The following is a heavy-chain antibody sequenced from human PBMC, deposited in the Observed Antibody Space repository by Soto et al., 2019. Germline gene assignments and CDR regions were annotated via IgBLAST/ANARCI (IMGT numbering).Heavy chain of an antibody. V-gene: IGHV3-23*05. CDR3: AFDY. CDR1: GITFGNYA. Sequence: EVRMLESGGGLVQPGGSLRLSCTVSGITFGNYAMSWVRQAPGKGLQWVSTIDTSGRNTYYADSVKGRVPISRDNSKNTLYLQVSSLRDDDTAVYYCAFDYWGQGTLVTVSS. J-gene: IGHJ4*02. CDR2: IDTSGRNT.